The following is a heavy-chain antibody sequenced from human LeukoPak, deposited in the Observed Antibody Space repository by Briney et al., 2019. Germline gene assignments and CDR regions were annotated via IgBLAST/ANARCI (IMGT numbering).Heavy chain of an antibody. CDR2: INSDGSWT. CDR1: GSYW. V-gene: IGHV3-74*01. D-gene: IGHD2/OR15-2a*01. CDR3: VSFYETY. Sequence: PGGSLRLSCAATGSYWMHWVRQAPGKGLVWVSHINSDGSWTSYADSVKGRFTISKDNAKNTVYLQMNNLRAEDTAVYYCVSFYETYWGRGTLVTVSS. J-gene: IGHJ4*02.